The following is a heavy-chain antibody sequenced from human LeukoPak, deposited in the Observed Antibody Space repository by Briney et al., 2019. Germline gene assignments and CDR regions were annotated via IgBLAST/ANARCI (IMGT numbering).Heavy chain of an antibody. Sequence: PGGSLRLSCAASGFTFSSYGMHWVRQAPGKGLEWVAVISYDGSNKYYADSVKGRFTIARDNSKNTLYLQMNSLRAEDTAVYYCAKDSSYGYSYGYFVYWGQGTLVTVSS. V-gene: IGHV3-30*18. CDR3: AKDSSYGYSYGYFVY. J-gene: IGHJ4*02. CDR1: GFTFSSYG. D-gene: IGHD5-18*01. CDR2: ISYDGSNK.